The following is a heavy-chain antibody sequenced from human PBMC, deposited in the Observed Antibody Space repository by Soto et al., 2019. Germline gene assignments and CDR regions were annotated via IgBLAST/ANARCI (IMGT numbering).Heavy chain of an antibody. V-gene: IGHV1-69*01. CDR1: GGTFSSYS. CDR2: IIPICGTA. J-gene: IGHJ4*02. D-gene: IGHD1-26*01. Sequence: QVQLVQSGAEVKKPGSSVKVSCKASGGTFSSYSINWVRQAPGQGLEWMGEIIPICGTANYAQKCQGRVTMTADEATSTAYMELSSLRSEDTAVYYCARDGGRHAGGIDYWGQGTLVTVSS. CDR3: ARDGGRHAGGIDY.